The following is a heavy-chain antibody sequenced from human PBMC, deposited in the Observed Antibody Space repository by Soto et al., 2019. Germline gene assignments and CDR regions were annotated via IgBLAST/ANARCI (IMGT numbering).Heavy chain of an antibody. CDR2: VNAGNGYT. CDR3: ARGAHTYGYVFDY. V-gene: IGHV1-3*01. J-gene: IGHJ4*02. D-gene: IGHD5-18*01. CDR1: GYTFTSNA. Sequence: QVHLVQSGAEVKKPGASVKVSCRSSGYTFTSNAIHWVRQAPGQSLEWMGWVNAGNGYTKYLQNFQGRVTISSDTSGSTADMELNSLRSEDTAVYYCARGAHTYGYVFDYWGQGTLVTVSS.